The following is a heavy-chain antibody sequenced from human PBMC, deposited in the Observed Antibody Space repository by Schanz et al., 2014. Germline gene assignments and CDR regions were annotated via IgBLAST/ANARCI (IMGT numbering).Heavy chain of an antibody. V-gene: IGHV3-23*01. CDR1: GFSFGTYA. J-gene: IGHJ6*03. CDR3: AKGSRSGSKVMDV. Sequence: EVHLLESGGGLVQPGGSLRLSCAASGFSFGTYAMSWVRQAPGKGLLWVSAMNESHSTIYYADSVRGRFTISRDNAENTLYLQMNSLRAEDTALYYRAKGSRSGSKVMDVWGKGTTVTVSS. CDR2: MNESHSTI. D-gene: IGHD3-10*01.